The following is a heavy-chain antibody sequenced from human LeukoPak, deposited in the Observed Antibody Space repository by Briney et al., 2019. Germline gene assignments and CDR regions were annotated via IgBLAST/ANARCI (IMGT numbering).Heavy chain of an antibody. V-gene: IGHV3-48*02. D-gene: IGHD4-17*01. Sequence: PGGSLRLSCAAFGFTYSTYSMNWVRQAPGKGLEWVSFISRDGGTIDYADSVKGRFTISRDNAKNSLYLQMNSLRDEDTAVNYCARKAITVTTFDYWGQGTLVTVSS. J-gene: IGHJ4*02. CDR3: ARKAITVTTFDY. CDR2: ISRDGGTI. CDR1: GFTYSTYS.